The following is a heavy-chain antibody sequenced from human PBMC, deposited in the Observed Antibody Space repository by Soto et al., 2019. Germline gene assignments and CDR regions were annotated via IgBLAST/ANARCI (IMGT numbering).Heavy chain of an antibody. CDR1: VFTFVDYG. CDR3: AKDPGIAARLAYYYGMDV. Sequence: GGSLRLSCATSVFTFVDYGLSWVRQAPGKGLEWVAVISYDGSNKYYADSVKGRFTISRDNSKNTLYLQMNSLRAEDTAVYYCAKDPGIAARLAYYYGMDVWGQGTTVTVS. J-gene: IGHJ6*02. V-gene: IGHV3-30*18. D-gene: IGHD6-6*01. CDR2: ISYDGSNK.